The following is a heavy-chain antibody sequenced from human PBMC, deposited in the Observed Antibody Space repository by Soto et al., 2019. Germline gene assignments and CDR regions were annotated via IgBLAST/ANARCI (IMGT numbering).Heavy chain of an antibody. D-gene: IGHD1-26*01. V-gene: IGHV3-72*01. CDR3: ARDTGGSYDY. CDR1: GFTFSDYY. J-gene: IGHJ4*02. CDR2: TRNKASSYTA. Sequence: EVQLVESGGGLVQPGGSLRLSCAASGFTFSDYYMDWVRQVPGKGLEWVGRTRNKASSYTAEYAPSVKGRFTISRHVLEDSTYLQMNSLKTEDTAVYYCARDTGGSYDYWGQGALVTVSS.